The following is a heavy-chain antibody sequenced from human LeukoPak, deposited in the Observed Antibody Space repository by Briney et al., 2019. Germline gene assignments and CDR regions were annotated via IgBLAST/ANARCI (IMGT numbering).Heavy chain of an antibody. D-gene: IGHD3-16*01. CDR3: ARKGDRGGAGFFDY. CDR2: ISFSGST. V-gene: IGHV4-59*01. J-gene: IGHJ4*02. CDR1: GVSFGSYY. Sequence: SETLSLTCVASGVSFGSYYWSWIRQPPGKGLEWIGYISFSGSTNYNPSLKSRVTISVDTSKNQFSLKLSSVTAADTALYYCARKGDRGGAGFFDYWGQGTLVTVSS.